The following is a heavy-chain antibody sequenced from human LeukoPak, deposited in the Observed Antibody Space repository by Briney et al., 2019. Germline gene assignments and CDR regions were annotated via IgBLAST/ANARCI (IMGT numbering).Heavy chain of an antibody. V-gene: IGHV3-30*01. Sequence: GGSLRLSCAASGFTFSSFAMHWVRQAPGKGLEWVAVISYDGSTIYYADSVKGRFTISRDNSKNTLYLQMNSLRAEDTAVYYCARRSGGSCLDYWGQGTLVAVSS. CDR1: GFTFSSFA. J-gene: IGHJ4*02. D-gene: IGHD6-13*01. CDR2: ISYDGSTI. CDR3: ARRSGGSCLDY.